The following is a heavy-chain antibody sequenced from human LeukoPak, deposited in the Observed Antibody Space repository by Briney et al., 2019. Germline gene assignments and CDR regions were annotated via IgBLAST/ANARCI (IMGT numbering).Heavy chain of an antibody. CDR2: INHSGST. CDR3: ATPRSGGIAAVSFDY. D-gene: IGHD6-13*01. Sequence: SETLSLTCAVYGGSFSGYYWSWIRQPPGKGLEWIGEINHSGSTNYNPSLKSRVTISVDTSKNQFSLKLSSVTAADTAVYYCATPRSGGIAAVSFDYWGQGTLVTVSS. V-gene: IGHV4-34*01. J-gene: IGHJ4*02. CDR1: GGSFSGYY.